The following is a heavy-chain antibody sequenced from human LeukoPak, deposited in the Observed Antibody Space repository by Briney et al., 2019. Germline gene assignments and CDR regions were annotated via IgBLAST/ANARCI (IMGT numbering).Heavy chain of an antibody. CDR1: GFTFSSYA. CDR2: IGSGGDT. Sequence: GGSLRLSCAASGFTFSSYAMTWVRQSPGKGLEWVSVIGSGGDTYYADSVKDRFIISRDNSKNTVYLEMNSLRAEDTAVYYCLRAQVWSVDDWGQGTLVTVSS. V-gene: IGHV3-66*01. J-gene: IGHJ4*02. CDR3: LRAQVWSVDD. D-gene: IGHD5-18*01.